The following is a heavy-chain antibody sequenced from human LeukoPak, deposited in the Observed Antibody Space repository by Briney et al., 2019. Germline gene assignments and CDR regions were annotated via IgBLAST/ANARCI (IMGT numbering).Heavy chain of an antibody. CDR2: MNPNSGNT. Sequence: ASVKVSCKASGYTFTNYDINWVRQATGQGLEWMGWMNPNSGNTGYAQKFQGRVTMTRNTTISTAYMELSSLRSEDTVVYYCARGLTLGATPIDYHFDYWGQGTLVTVSS. CDR3: ARGLTLGATPIDYHFDY. J-gene: IGHJ4*02. D-gene: IGHD1-26*01. V-gene: IGHV1-8*01. CDR1: GYTFTNYD.